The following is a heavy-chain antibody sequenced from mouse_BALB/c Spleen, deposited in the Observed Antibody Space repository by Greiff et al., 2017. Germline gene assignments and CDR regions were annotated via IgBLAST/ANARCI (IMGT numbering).Heavy chain of an antibody. Sequence: QVQLQQSGAELVRPGSSVKISCKASGYAFSSYWMNWVKQRPGQGLEWIGQIYPGDGDTNYNGKFKGKATLTADKSSSTAYMQLSSLTSEDSAVYFCASPYGNYHYAMDYWGQGTSVTVSS. J-gene: IGHJ4*01. CDR2: IYPGDGDT. CDR1: GYAFSSYW. V-gene: IGHV1-80*01. D-gene: IGHD2-10*02. CDR3: ASPYGNYHYAMDY.